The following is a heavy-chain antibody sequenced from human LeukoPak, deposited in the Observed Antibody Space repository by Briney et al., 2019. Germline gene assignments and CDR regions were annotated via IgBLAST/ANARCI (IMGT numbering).Heavy chain of an antibody. CDR3: ARGKGYYDSSGYYSDAFDI. CDR1: GGTFSSYA. J-gene: IGHJ3*02. D-gene: IGHD3-22*01. CDR2: IIPIFGTA. V-gene: IGHV1-69*01. Sequence: SVRVSCKASGGTFSSYAISWVRQAPGQGLEWMGGIIPIFGTANYAQKFQGRVTITADESTSTAYMELSSLRSEDTAVYYCARGKGYYDSSGYYSDAFDIWGQGTMVTVSS.